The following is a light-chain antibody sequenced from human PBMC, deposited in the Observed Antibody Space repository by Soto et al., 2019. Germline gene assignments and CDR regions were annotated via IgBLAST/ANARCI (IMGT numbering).Light chain of an antibody. CDR1: ESISSN. J-gene: IGKJ4*01. Sequence: ELVLTQSPAILSVSPGERATLSCRANESISSNLAWYQQKPGRAPRLLIYAAATRATGVPARFSGSGSGADFTLTINSLQSEDFAVYYCQMYNNWVGTFGGGTKVDIK. CDR2: AAA. V-gene: IGKV3-15*01. CDR3: QMYNNWVGT.